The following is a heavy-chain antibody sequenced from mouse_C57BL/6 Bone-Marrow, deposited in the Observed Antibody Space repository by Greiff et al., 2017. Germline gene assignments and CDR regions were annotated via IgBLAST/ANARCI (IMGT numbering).Heavy chain of an antibody. CDR2: IYPGDGDT. D-gene: IGHD1-1*01. Sequence: QVQLQQSGAELVKPGASVKISCKASGYAFSSYWMNWVKQRPGKGLEWIGQIYPGDGDTNYNGKFKGKATLTADKSSSTAYMQLSSLTSEDSAVYFWARSIYYYGSTAGYAMDYWGQGTSVTVSS. J-gene: IGHJ4*01. V-gene: IGHV1-80*01. CDR3: ARSIYYYGSTAGYAMDY. CDR1: GYAFSSYW.